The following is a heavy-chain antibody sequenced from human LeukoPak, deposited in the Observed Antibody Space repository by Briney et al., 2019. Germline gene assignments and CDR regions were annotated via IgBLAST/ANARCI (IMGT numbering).Heavy chain of an antibody. V-gene: IGHV3-30*02. CDR1: GFTFSSYG. Sequence: GGSLRLSCAASGFTFSSYGIHWVRQAPGKGLEWVTFIGYDGRNKYYADSVKGRFTISRDNSKNTLYLQMNSLRAEDTAVYYCAKDMPLGYCSSTSCYNYYYMDVWGKGTTVTVSS. D-gene: IGHD2-2*02. CDR3: AKDMPLGYCSSTSCYNYYYMDV. J-gene: IGHJ6*03. CDR2: IGYDGRNK.